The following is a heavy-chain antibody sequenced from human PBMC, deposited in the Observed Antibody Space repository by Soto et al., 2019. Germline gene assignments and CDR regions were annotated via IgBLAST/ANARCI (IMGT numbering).Heavy chain of an antibody. Sequence: EVHLLESGGGLVQPGGSLRLSCTASGFTFSSYAMTWVRQAPGRGLEGVSGITASGGRTYYAASVKGRFTISRDNSKNTLYLQMNSLRAEDTAVYYCAKDTRYADYVRWFDSWGQGTLVTVSS. CDR1: GFTFSSYA. J-gene: IGHJ5*01. CDR3: AKDTRYADYVRWFDS. V-gene: IGHV3-23*01. CDR2: ITASGGRT. D-gene: IGHD4-17*01.